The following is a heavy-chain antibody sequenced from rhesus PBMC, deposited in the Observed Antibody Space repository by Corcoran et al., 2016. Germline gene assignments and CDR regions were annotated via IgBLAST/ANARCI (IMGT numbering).Heavy chain of an antibody. J-gene: IGHJ4*01. V-gene: IGHV3-54*02. D-gene: IGHD1-1-1*01. CDR3: ASSIAGTIFHIDY. CDR2: ISYDGSKK. CDR1: GFPFSSYG. Sequence: EVQLVESGGGLVQPGGSLRLSCAASGFPFSSYGMHWVRQAQGKGLGRVAVISYDGSKKNYADSVKDRFTISRDKSKNMLYLKMNKLKLEDTAVYYCASSIAGTIFHIDYWGQGVLVTVSS.